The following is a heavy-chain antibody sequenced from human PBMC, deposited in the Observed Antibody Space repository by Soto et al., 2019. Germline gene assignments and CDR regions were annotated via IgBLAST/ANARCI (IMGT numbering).Heavy chain of an antibody. V-gene: IGHV3-74*01. Sequence: GGSLRLSCAASGFTFSSYWMHWVRQAPGKGLVWVSRINSDGSSTSYADSVKGRFTISRDNAKNTLYLQMNSLRAEDTAVYYCAKDVYYDSSGFSFDHWGQGTLVTVSS. J-gene: IGHJ4*02. CDR1: GFTFSSYW. CDR3: AKDVYYDSSGFSFDH. CDR2: INSDGSST. D-gene: IGHD3-22*01.